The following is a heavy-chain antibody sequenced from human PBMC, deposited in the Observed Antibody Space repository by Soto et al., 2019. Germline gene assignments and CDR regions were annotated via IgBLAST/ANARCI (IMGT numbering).Heavy chain of an antibody. J-gene: IGHJ4*02. Sequence: EVQLVESGGGLIQPGGSLRLSCAVSGFTVSNNYMSWVRQAPGKGLEGVSVIYSGGYTAYGDSVKGRFTISRDNSKNTLFFKMNSLGAEGTAFYSRGPHPGGGGYWGQGTLVTVSS. CDR3: GPHPGGGGY. V-gene: IGHV3-53*01. CDR1: GFTVSNNY. CDR2: IYSGGYT. D-gene: IGHD3-10*01.